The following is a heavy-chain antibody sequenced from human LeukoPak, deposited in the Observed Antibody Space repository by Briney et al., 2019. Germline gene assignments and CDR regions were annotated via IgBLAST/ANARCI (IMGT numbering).Heavy chain of an antibody. Sequence: PGGSLRLSCAASVFTFSSYWIIWVRHAPGKGLAWVANIKQERSEKYYVDSVKGRFTISRDNAKNSLYLQMNSLRAEDTAVYYCARDKGRYCSSTSCSTWRFDPWGQGTLVTVSS. CDR2: IKQERSEK. J-gene: IGHJ5*02. V-gene: IGHV3-7*01. D-gene: IGHD2-2*02. CDR3: ARDKGRYCSSTSCSTWRFDP. CDR1: VFTFSSYW.